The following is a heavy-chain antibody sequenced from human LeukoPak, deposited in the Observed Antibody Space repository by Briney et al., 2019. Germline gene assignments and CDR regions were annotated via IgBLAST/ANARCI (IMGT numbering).Heavy chain of an antibody. CDR2: IIPSSGGT. V-gene: IGHV1-2*02. CDR1: GYTFTDYY. Sequence: ASVKVSCKASGYTFTDYYMHWVRHAPGQGLEWMGWIIPSSGGTTYAEKFQGRVAMTRDTSTNTAYMELTSLTSEDPAVYYCGPVNHGQTMFDQWGQGTLVTAS. J-gene: IGHJ4*02. CDR3: GPVNHGQTMFDQ. D-gene: IGHD4/OR15-4a*01.